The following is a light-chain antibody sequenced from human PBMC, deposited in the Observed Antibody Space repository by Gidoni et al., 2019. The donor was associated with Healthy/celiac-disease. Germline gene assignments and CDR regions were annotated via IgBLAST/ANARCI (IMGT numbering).Light chain of an antibody. J-gene: IGKJ1*01. CDR2: GAS. CDR1: PSVSSN. Sequence: IVMTQSPATLSVSPGERATLSCRASPSVSSNLAWYQQKPGQAPRPRSYGASTRATGIPARFSGSGSGTEVTLTISSLQSEDLAVYYCQQYNNWPGTFGQGTKVEIK. V-gene: IGKV3-15*01. CDR3: QQYNNWPGT.